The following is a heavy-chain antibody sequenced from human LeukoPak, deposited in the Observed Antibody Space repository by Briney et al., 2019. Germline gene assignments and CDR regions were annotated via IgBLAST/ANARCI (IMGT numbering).Heavy chain of an antibody. J-gene: IGHJ4*02. CDR3: ARGPLNYYDSSGYARVEFDY. D-gene: IGHD3-22*01. CDR2: INTNTGNP. CDR1: GYTFTSYA. Sequence: ASVKVSCKASGYTFTSYAMNWVRQAPGQGLEWMGWINTNTGNPTYAQGFTGRFVFSLDTSVSTAYLQISSLKAEDTAVYYCARGPLNYYDSSGYARVEFDYWGQGTLVTVSS. V-gene: IGHV7-4-1*02.